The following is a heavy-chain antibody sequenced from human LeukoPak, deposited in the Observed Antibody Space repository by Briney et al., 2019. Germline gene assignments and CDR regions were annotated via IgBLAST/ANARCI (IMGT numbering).Heavy chain of an antibody. J-gene: IGHJ5*02. CDR3: AKGYGQQLVNNWFDP. D-gene: IGHD6-13*01. CDR1: GFTFSSYG. Sequence: GRSVRVSCEASGFTFSSYGMHWVRQAPGKGLEWVAVISYDGSNKYYADSVEGRFTISRDNSKNTLYMEMNSLRAEDTAVYYCAKGYGQQLVNNWFDPWGQGTLVTVSS. V-gene: IGHV3-30*18. CDR2: ISYDGSNK.